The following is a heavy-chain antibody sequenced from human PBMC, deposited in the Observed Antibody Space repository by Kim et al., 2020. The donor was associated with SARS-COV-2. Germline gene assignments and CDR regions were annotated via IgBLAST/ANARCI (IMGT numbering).Heavy chain of an antibody. Sequence: SENLSLTCRVSGGSVTNNTRYWAWIRQPPGKGLEWIASVYYSGDTYDNPSLRSRVTISVDTSKNQFSLKMKAVTAADTGVYFCAVRTGSYYNWFDPWGQG. V-gene: IGHV4-39*01. CDR1: GGSVTNNTRY. D-gene: IGHD1-1*01. CDR3: AVRTGSYYNWFDP. CDR2: VYYSGDT. J-gene: IGHJ5*02.